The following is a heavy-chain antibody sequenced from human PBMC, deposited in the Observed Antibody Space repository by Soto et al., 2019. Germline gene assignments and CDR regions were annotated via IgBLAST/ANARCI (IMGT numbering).Heavy chain of an antibody. CDR3: ARVEGQLWEYYFDY. D-gene: IGHD5-18*01. J-gene: IGHJ4*02. CDR2: VNAGNGDI. V-gene: IGHV1-3*01. Sequence: ASVKVSCKASGYTLSNYAMHWVRQAPGQRLEWMGWVNAGNGDIKYSEKFQGRVSITRDTSTSTAYMELSSLRSEDTAVYYCARVEGQLWEYYFDYWGQGTLVTVSS. CDR1: GYTLSNYA.